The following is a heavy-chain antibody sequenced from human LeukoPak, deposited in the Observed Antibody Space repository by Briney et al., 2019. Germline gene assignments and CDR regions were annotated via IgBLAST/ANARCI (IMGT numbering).Heavy chain of an antibody. D-gene: IGHD2-8*02. Sequence: PGGSLRLSCVASGFTFSSYWMNWVRQAPGKGLEWVANIKQDGSEKYYVDSVRGRFTISRDNAKNSLYLQMNSLRVEDTAVYYCATDTGGYTAPVDFWGQGTLVTVSS. CDR1: GFTFSSYW. V-gene: IGHV3-7*03. J-gene: IGHJ4*02. CDR2: IKQDGSEK. CDR3: ATDTGGYTAPVDF.